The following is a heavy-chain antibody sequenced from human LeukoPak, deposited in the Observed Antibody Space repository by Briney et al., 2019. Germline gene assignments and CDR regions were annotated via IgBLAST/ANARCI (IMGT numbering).Heavy chain of an antibody. Sequence: PGGSLRLSCAASRFTFRSYEMNWVRQAPGKGLEWVSYISSSGNTIYYADSVKGRFTISRDNAKNSLYLQMNSLGPEDTAVYFCARDPYSASYGSYYYYYMDVWGKGTTVTVSS. CDR2: ISSSGNTI. D-gene: IGHD1-26*01. V-gene: IGHV3-48*03. CDR3: ARDPYSASYGSYYYYYMDV. CDR1: RFTFRSYE. J-gene: IGHJ6*03.